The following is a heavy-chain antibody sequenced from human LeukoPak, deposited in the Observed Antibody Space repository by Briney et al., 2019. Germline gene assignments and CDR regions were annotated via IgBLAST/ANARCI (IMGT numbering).Heavy chain of an antibody. D-gene: IGHD6-13*01. Sequence: GGSLRLSCAASGFTVSSNYMSWVRQAPGRGLEWVSSISSSSSYIYYADSVKGRFTISRDNAKNSLYLQMNSLRAEDTAVYYCARGVRAAGMTIDPWGQGTLVTVSS. CDR1: GFTVSSNY. CDR2: ISSSSSYI. CDR3: ARGVRAAGMTIDP. V-gene: IGHV3-21*01. J-gene: IGHJ5*02.